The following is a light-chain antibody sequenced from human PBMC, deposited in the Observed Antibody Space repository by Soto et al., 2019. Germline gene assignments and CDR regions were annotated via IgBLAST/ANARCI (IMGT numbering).Light chain of an antibody. CDR3: QQSYSTPPT. CDR2: AAS. J-gene: IGKJ1*01. V-gene: IGKV1-39*01. Sequence: DIQMTQAPSSLSASVGDRVTITCRASQSISSYLNWYQQKPGKAPKVLIYAASSLQSGVPSRFSGRGSGTDFTLTISSLQPEDFASYFCQQSYSTPPTFGQGTKVDIK. CDR1: QSISSY.